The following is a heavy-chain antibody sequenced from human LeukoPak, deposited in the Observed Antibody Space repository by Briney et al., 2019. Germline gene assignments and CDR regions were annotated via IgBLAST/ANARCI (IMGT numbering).Heavy chain of an antibody. CDR1: GGTFSSYA. D-gene: IGHD3-10*01. CDR2: IIPILGIA. J-gene: IGHJ4*02. Sequence: SVKVSCKASGGTFSSYAISWVRQAPGQGLEWMGRIIPILGIANYAQKFQGRVTITADKSTSTAYMELSSLRSEDTAVYYCARVPRATMVRGVPYFDYWGQGTLVTVSS. CDR3: ARVPRATMVRGVPYFDY. V-gene: IGHV1-69*04.